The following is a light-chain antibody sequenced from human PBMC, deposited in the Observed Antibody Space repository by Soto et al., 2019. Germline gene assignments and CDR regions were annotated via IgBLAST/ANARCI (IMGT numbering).Light chain of an antibody. J-gene: IGKJ1*01. Sequence: DIQMTQSPSTLSASVGDRVTITCRASQSISDSLAWYQQKPGKAPKVLIYKTSSLESGVPSSFSGSGSGTEFTLTISSLRPDDFATYYCQQYNSYPWTFGQGTKVEIK. V-gene: IGKV1-5*03. CDR2: KTS. CDR3: QQYNSYPWT. CDR1: QSISDS.